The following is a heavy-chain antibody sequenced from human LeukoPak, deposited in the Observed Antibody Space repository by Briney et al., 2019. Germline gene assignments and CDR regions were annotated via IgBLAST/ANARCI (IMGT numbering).Heavy chain of an antibody. CDR2: ISGSGGST. CDR3: AKDDVPSNWGALGLFDY. D-gene: IGHD7-27*01. Sequence: GGSLRLSCTASGFTFSTYAMSWVRQAPGKGLEWVSAISGSGGSTYYADSVKGRFTISRDNSKKTLYLQMNSLRAEDTAVYYCAKDDVPSNWGALGLFDYWGQGTLVTVSS. J-gene: IGHJ4*02. V-gene: IGHV3-23*01. CDR1: GFTFSTYA.